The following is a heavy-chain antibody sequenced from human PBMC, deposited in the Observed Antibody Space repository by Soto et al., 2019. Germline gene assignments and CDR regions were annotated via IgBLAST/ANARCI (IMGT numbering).Heavy chain of an antibody. J-gene: IGHJ6*03. D-gene: IGHD2-15*01. CDR1: GFTFSSYG. V-gene: IGHV3-33*01. Sequence: GGSLRLSCAASGFTFSSYGMHWVRQAPGKGLEWVAVIRNDGSNKYYADSVKGRFTISRDNSKNTLYLQMNSLRAEDTAFYFFARDTLVVVAANYYYYMDVWGKGTTVTVSS. CDR2: IRNDGSNK. CDR3: ARDTLVVVAANYYYYMDV.